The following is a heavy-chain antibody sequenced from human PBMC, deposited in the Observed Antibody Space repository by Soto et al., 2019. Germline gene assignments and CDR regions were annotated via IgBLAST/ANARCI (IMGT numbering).Heavy chain of an antibody. CDR3: AVAVAGPTAIGY. CDR2: INSDGSST. V-gene: IGHV3-74*01. Sequence: GSLRLSCAASGFTFSSYWMHWVRQAPGKGLVWVSRINSDGSSTSYADSVKGRFTISRDNAENTLYLQMNSLRAEDTAVYYCAVAVAGPTAIGYWGQGTLVTVSS. J-gene: IGHJ4*02. CDR1: GFTFSSYW. D-gene: IGHD6-19*01.